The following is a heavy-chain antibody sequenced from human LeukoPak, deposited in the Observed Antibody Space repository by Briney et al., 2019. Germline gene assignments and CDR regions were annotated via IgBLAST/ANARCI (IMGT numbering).Heavy chain of an antibody. CDR3: ARAPTGAAGTGPLDY. CDR1: GGSISSYY. D-gene: IGHD6-13*01. CDR2: IYYSGST. J-gene: IGHJ4*02. V-gene: IGHV4-59*01. Sequence: SETLSLTCTVSGGSISSYYWSWIRQPPGKGLEWIGYIYYSGSTNYNPSLKSRVTISVDTSKNQFSLKLSSVTAADTAVYYCARAPTGAAGTGPLDYWGQGTLVTVSS.